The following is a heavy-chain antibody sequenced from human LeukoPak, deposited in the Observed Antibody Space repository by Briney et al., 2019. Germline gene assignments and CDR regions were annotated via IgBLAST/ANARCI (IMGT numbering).Heavy chain of an antibody. V-gene: IGHV4-39*01. D-gene: IGHD3-9*01. J-gene: IGHJ5*02. CDR1: GGSISSSSYY. CDR2: IYYSGST. CDR3: ARQGYYDILTGYP. Sequence: SETLSLTCTVSGGSISSSSYYWGWIRQPPGKGLEWIGRIYYSGSTYYNPSLKSRFTISVDTSKNQFSLTLSSVTAADTAVYYCARQGYYDILTGYPWGQGTLVTVSS.